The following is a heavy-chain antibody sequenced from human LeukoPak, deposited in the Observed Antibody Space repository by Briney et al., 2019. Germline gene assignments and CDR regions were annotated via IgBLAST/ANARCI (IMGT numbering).Heavy chain of an antibody. Sequence: GASVKVSCKASGYTFTSYDINWVRQAPGQGLEWMGWISAYNGNTNYAQKLQGRVTMTTDTSTSTAYMELRSLRSEDTAVYYCAGGGYDSSGYYFDYWGQGTLVTVSS. CDR3: AGGGYDSSGYYFDY. CDR1: GYTFTSYD. D-gene: IGHD3-22*01. V-gene: IGHV1-18*01. J-gene: IGHJ4*02. CDR2: ISAYNGNT.